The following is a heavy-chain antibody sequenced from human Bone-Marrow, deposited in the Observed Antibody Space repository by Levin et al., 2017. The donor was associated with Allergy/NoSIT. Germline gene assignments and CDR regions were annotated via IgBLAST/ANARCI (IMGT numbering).Heavy chain of an antibody. V-gene: IGHV1-69*01. Sequence: KISCKASGGTFKSYTISWVRQAPGQGLEWMAGIIPMFGTTHYAQKFHGRVTITADESTITAYMELTSLRVADTAIYYCARDEGLGLQISSWGQGTLVTVSS. D-gene: IGHD5-24*01. CDR1: GGTFKSYT. J-gene: IGHJ4*02. CDR2: IIPMFGTT. CDR3: ARDEGLGLQISS.